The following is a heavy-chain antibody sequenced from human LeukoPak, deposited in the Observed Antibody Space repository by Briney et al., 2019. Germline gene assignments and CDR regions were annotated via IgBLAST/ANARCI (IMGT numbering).Heavy chain of an antibody. V-gene: IGHV3-7*01. CDR1: GFTFSNYC. CDR2: IKQEGNEK. Sequence: GGSLRLSCAASGFTFSNYCMSWVRQAPGKGLEWVANIKQEGNEKYYVDSVKGRFTISRDNAKNSLYLQMNSLRAEDTAVYYCVRQCQQLVPRCTFDNWGQGTMATVSS. J-gene: IGHJ3*02. D-gene: IGHD6-13*01. CDR3: VRQCQQLVPRCTFDN.